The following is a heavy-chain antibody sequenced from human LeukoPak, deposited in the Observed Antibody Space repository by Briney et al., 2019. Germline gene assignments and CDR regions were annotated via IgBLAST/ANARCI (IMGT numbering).Heavy chain of an antibody. CDR3: AREGPWELPDY. D-gene: IGHD1-26*01. V-gene: IGHV1-2*02. CDR1: GYTFTSYG. Sequence: ASVKVSCKASGYTFTSYGISWVRQAPGQGLEWMGWINPNSGGTNYAQKFQGRVTMTRDTSISTAYMELSRLRSDDTAVYYCAREGPWELPDYWGQGTLVTVSS. CDR2: INPNSGGT. J-gene: IGHJ4*02.